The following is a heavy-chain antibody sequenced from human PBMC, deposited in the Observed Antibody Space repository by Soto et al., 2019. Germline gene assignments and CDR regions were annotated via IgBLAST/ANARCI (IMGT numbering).Heavy chain of an antibody. CDR3: AKYSRHFDY. D-gene: IGHD2-21*01. J-gene: IGHJ4*02. Sequence: GGSLRLSCAVSGFTFTTYWMSWVRQAPGKGLEWVSVVSGSGGSTYYADSVKGRFTISRDNSKNTLYLQMNSLRDEDTAVYYCAKYSRHFDYWGQGSLVTVSS. CDR1: GFTFTTYW. V-gene: IGHV3-23*01. CDR2: VSGSGGST.